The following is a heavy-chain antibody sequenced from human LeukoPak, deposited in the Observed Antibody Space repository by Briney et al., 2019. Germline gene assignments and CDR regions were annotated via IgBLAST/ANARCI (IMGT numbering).Heavy chain of an antibody. CDR1: GFTFSSYG. V-gene: IGHV3-33*01. Sequence: GGSLRLSCAASGFTFSSYGMHWVRQAPGKGLEWVAVIWYDGSNTYYADSVKGRFTVSRSNSKSTLYLQMNSLRAEDTAVYCCARTLNYAFDIWGQGTMVTVSS. D-gene: IGHD1-7*01. CDR2: IWYDGSNT. CDR3: ARTLNYAFDI. J-gene: IGHJ3*02.